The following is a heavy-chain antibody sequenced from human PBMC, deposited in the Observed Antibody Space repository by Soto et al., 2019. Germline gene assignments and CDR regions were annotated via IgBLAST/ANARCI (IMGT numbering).Heavy chain of an antibody. D-gene: IGHD3-22*01. Sequence: GGSLRLSCGDSGFTFSNYGMHWVRWAPGKGLEWVAFISNDGRNKNYADSVKGRFSIYRDNSENILSLQFNSPRAEDTAVYFCPKAQHPVYYYHSRGHFDSWGQGTLVTVSS. CDR1: GFTFSNYG. CDR2: ISNDGRNK. CDR3: PKAQHPVYYYHSRGHFDS. J-gene: IGHJ4*02. V-gene: IGHV3-30*02.